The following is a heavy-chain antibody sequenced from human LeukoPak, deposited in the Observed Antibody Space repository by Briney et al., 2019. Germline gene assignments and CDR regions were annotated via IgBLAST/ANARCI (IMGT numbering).Heavy chain of an antibody. Sequence: KASETLSLTCTVSGVSISSGGYYWSWIRQHPGKGLEWIGYIYYSGSTYYNPSLKSRVTISVDTSKNQFSLKLSSVTAADTAVYCCAGLWFGELFHDYWGQGTLVTVSS. V-gene: IGHV4-31*03. J-gene: IGHJ4*02. D-gene: IGHD3-10*01. CDR2: IYYSGST. CDR3: AGLWFGELFHDY. CDR1: GVSISSGGYY.